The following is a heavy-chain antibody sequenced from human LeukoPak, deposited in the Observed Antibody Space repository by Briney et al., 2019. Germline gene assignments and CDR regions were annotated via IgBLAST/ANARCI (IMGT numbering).Heavy chain of an antibody. CDR1: GGSISSSSYY. J-gene: IGHJ4*02. CDR3: ATMITYYYGSGSYRNY. D-gene: IGHD3-10*01. CDR2: IYYSRST. V-gene: IGHV4-39*01. Sequence: SETLSLTCTVSGGSISSSSYYWGWIRQPPGKGLEWIGSIYYSRSTYCNPSLKSRVTISVDTSKNQFSLKLSSVTAADTAVYYCATMITYYYGSGSYRNYWGQGTLVTISS.